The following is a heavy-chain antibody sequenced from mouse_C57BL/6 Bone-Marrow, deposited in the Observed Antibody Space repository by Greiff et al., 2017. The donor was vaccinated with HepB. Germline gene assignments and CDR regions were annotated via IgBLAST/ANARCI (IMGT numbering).Heavy chain of an antibody. CDR2: ISDGGSYT. CDR1: GFTFSSYA. D-gene: IGHD4-1*01. CDR3: ARDRPGTGFAY. Sequence: EVHLVESGGGLVKPGGSLKLSCAASGFTFSSYAMSWVRQTPEKRLEWVATISDGGSYTYYPDNVKGRFTISRDNAKNNLYLQMSHLKSEDTAMYYCARDRPGTGFAYWGQGTLVTVSA. V-gene: IGHV5-4*01. J-gene: IGHJ3*01.